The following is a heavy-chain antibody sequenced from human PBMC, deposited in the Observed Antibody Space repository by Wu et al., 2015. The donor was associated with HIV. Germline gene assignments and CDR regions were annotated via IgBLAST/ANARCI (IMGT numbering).Heavy chain of an antibody. CDR2: LNPRTGAT. CDR1: GYSFIAYF. D-gene: IGHD2-21*01. J-gene: IGHJ4*02. CDR3: ASGIQSGGANY. Sequence: QVQLVQSGAEVRRPGASVRVSCKTSGYSFIAYFLHWVRQVPGQGLEFVGRLNPRTGATDFAQKFQGRVTVTRDTSINTAYMELYGLRPEDTAIYYCASGIQSGGANYWGQGNPGHRLL. V-gene: IGHV1-2*02.